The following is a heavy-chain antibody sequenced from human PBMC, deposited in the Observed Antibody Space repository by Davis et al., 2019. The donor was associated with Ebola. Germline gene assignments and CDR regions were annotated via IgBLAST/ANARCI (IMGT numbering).Heavy chain of an antibody. CDR2: IYTGDYDT. CDR3: ATLRRTITGMDDGFDI. CDR1: GNSFNTHW. V-gene: IGHV5-51*01. Sequence: GESLKISCKDSGNSFNTHWIGWVRQTPGKGLEWLGIIYTGDYDTRYTPSFRGQVTISADKSSKTAFLQWSSLKAPDTAMYYCATLRRTITGMDDGFDIWGQGTMVTVSS. J-gene: IGHJ3*02. D-gene: IGHD1-20*01.